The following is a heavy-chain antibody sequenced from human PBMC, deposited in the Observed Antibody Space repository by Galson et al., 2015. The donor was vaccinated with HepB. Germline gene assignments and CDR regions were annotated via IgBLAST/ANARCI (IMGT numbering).Heavy chain of an antibody. D-gene: IGHD2-15*01. CDR1: GFTFRNFY. Sequence: SLRLSCAASGFTFRNFYMTWIRQAPGKGLEWVSYMSGGGNTIYYGNSVKDRFTISRDNAKNSLYLHMNSLRAEDTAVYYCARLSDCMGGTCYFGYYGMDVWGPGAAVTVSS. J-gene: IGHJ6*02. V-gene: IGHV3-11*01. CDR2: MSGGGNTI. CDR3: ARLSDCMGGTCYFGYYGMDV.